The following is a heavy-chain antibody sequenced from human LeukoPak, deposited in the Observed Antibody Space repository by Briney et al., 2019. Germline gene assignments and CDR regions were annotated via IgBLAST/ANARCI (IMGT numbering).Heavy chain of an antibody. CDR3: ARHGDYGDYDY. Sequence: SETLSLTCAVYGGSFSGDYWSWVRQSPGKGLEWIGTINHSGRANYKPSLKSRVTISIDTSQNQSSLKLRSVTAADTAVYYCARHGDYGDYDYWGQGTLVTVSS. CDR1: GGSFSGDY. J-gene: IGHJ4*02. V-gene: IGHV4-34*01. D-gene: IGHD4-17*01. CDR2: INHSGRA.